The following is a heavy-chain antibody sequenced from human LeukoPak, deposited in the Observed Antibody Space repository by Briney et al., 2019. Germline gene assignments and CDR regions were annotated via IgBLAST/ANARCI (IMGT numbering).Heavy chain of an antibody. Sequence: PRASVKVSCKASGYTFTAYDINWVRQAPGQGLEWMGWTNPDTGNTGSAQKFQGRLTMTRDTSISTAYLELNGLTSDDTAVYYCARLSETPAYYYSSGYYFIGFWGQGTLVTVSS. CDR1: GYTFTAYD. D-gene: IGHD3-22*01. CDR2: TNPDTGNT. V-gene: IGHV1-8*02. J-gene: IGHJ4*02. CDR3: ARLSETPAYYYSSGYYFIGF.